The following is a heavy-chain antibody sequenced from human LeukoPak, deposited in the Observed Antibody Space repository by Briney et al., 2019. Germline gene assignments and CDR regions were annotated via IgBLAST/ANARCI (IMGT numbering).Heavy chain of an antibody. Sequence: PGGSLRLSCAASGFTFSSYSMNWVRQPPGKGLEWIGYIYYSGSTNYNPSLKSRVTIPVDTSKNQFSLKLSSVTAADTAVYYCARTPPPPYADYGSGSYYPYYFDYWGQGTLVTVSS. CDR1: GFTFSSYS. D-gene: IGHD3-10*01. CDR3: ARTPPPPYADYGSGSYYPYYFDY. J-gene: IGHJ4*02. CDR2: IYYSGST. V-gene: IGHV4-59*01.